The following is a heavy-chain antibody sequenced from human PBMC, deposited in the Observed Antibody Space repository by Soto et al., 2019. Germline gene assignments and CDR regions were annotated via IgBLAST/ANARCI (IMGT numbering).Heavy chain of an antibody. CDR2: IGESGTPT. J-gene: IGHJ6*02. Sequence: GGSLRLSCAASGFTFSSYAMKWVRQAPGKGLEWVSLIGESGTPTYYADSVKGRFTISRDNSGNTLFLEMYSLRAEDTAVSYCARYIPGVRYYGMDVWGQGTTVTDSS. CDR1: GFTFSSYA. V-gene: IGHV3-23*01. CDR3: ARYIPGVRYYGMDV. D-gene: IGHD2-2*01.